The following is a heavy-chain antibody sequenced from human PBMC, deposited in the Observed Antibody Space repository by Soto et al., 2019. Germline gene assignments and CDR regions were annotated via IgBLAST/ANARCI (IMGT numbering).Heavy chain of an antibody. CDR2: VYYTGST. D-gene: IGHD3-9*01. CDR1: GVSVSSGDYY. J-gene: IGHJ3*01. V-gene: IGHV4-61*08. Sequence: QVQLQESGPGLVKPSETLSLTCTVSGVSVSSGDYYWSWIRQPPGKGLEWIGYVYYTGSTNYKSSLESRVTISVDTSKNQFSLQLNSVTAADTAVYSCATMNILAGHAFDFWRQGAMVTVSS. CDR3: ATMNILAGHAFDF.